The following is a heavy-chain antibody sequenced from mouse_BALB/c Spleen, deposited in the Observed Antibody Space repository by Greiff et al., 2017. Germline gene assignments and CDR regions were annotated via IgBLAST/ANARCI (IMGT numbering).Heavy chain of an antibody. V-gene: IGHV5-4*02. CDR3: ARDRIITTATFAMDY. CDR1: GFTFSDYY. D-gene: IGHD1-2*01. CDR2: ISDGGSYT. Sequence: EVQLQESGGGLVKPGGSLKLSCAASGFTFSDYYMYWVRQTPEKRLEWVATISDGGSYTYYPDSVKGRFTISRDNAKNNLYLQMSSLKSEDTAMYYCARDRIITTATFAMDYWGQGTSVTVSS. J-gene: IGHJ4*01.